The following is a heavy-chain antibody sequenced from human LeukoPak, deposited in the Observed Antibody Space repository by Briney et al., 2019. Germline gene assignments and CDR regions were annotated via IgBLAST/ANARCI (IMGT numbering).Heavy chain of an antibody. CDR3: ARDRQARYFDT. J-gene: IGHJ4*02. V-gene: IGHV3-21*01. CDR2: ISSSSSYI. CDR1: GFTFSSYS. Sequence: GGSLRLSCAASGFTFSSYSMNWVRQAPGKGLEWVSSISSSSSYIYYADSVKGRFTISRDNAKNSLYLQMNSLRAEDTAVYYCARDRQARYFDTWGQGTLVTVSS.